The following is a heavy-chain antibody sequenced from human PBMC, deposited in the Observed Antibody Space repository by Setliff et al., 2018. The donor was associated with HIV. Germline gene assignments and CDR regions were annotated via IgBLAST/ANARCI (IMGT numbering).Heavy chain of an antibody. J-gene: IGHJ4*02. CDR2: ISSSGRSI. Sequence: PGGSLRLSCAASGFTFSSYSMNWVRQAPGRGLEWVSSISSSGRSIHYADSVKGRFTISRDDAKNSLFLQMNSLRVEDTAVYYCTRDGPYYYDTSASYWGQGTLVTVSS. V-gene: IGHV3-21*01. CDR3: TRDGPYYYDTSASY. D-gene: IGHD3-22*01. CDR1: GFTFSSYS.